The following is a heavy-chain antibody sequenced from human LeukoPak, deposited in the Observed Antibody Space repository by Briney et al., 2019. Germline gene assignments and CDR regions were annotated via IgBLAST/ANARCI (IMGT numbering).Heavy chain of an antibody. CDR3: AKETGGLYSNPPQGFDP. Sequence: PGGSRRLSCAASGFTFSSYAMSWVRQAPGKGLEWVSAISGSGGSTYYADSVKGRFTISRDNSKNTLYLQMNSLRAEDTAVYYCAKETGGLYSNPPQGFDPWGQGTLVTVSS. CDR1: GFTFSSYA. CDR2: ISGSGGST. V-gene: IGHV3-23*01. J-gene: IGHJ5*02. D-gene: IGHD4-11*01.